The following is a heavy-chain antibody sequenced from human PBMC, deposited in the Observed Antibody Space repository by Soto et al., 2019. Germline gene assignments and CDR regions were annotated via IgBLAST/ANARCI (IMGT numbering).Heavy chain of an antibody. Sequence: GGSLRLSCAASGFTFSSYSMSWVRQAPGKGLEWVSYITSSSNNIYYADSVKGRFTISRDNAKNSVFLQMNSLRDEDTAVYFCARDRREFLAPPGAFAYWGQGALVTVSS. CDR2: ITSSSNNI. D-gene: IGHD6-13*01. CDR3: ARDRREFLAPPGAFAY. V-gene: IGHV3-48*02. J-gene: IGHJ4*02. CDR1: GFTFSSYS.